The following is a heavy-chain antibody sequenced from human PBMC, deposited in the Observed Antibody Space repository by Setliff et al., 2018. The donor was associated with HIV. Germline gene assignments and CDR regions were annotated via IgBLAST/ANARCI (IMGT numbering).Heavy chain of an antibody. CDR2: INDGGNT. CDR1: GGSLSGYY. Sequence: SETLSLTCAVYGGSLSGYYWTWIRQTPEKGLQWIGEINDGGNTNDNPSLKSRVIMSVDTSKNQFSLRLTSVTAADTAIYFCTRRINFGSGYYKDHAFDLWGQGTMVTVSS. CDR3: TRRINFGSGYYKDHAFDL. J-gene: IGHJ3*01. D-gene: IGHD3-3*01. V-gene: IGHV4-34*01.